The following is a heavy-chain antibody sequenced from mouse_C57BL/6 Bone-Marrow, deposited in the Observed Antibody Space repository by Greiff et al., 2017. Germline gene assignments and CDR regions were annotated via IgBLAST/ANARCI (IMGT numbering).Heavy chain of an antibody. CDR2: INPSTGGT. CDR3: ASYLLWYPHWYFDV. D-gene: IGHD2-1*01. J-gene: IGHJ1*03. Sequence: DVKLVESGPELVKPGASVKISCKASGYSFTGYYMNWVKQSPEKSLEWIGEINPSTGGTTYNQKFKAKATLTVDKSSSTAYMQLKSLTSEDSAVYYCASYLLWYPHWYFDVWGTGTTVTVSS. CDR1: GYSFTGYY. V-gene: IGHV1-42*01.